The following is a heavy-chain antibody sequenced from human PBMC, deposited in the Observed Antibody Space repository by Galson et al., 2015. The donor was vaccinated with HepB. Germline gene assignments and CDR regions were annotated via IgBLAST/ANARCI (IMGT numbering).Heavy chain of an antibody. D-gene: IGHD3-16*02. CDR3: ARDPRAVLRLGELSLNWFDP. V-gene: IGHV3-30-3*01. CDR2: ISYDGSNK. Sequence: SLRLSCAASGFTFSSYAMHWVRQAPGKGLEWVAVISYDGSNKYYADSVKGRFTISRDNSKNTLYLQMNSLRAEDTAVYYCARDPRAVLRLGELSLNWFDPWGQGTLVTVSS. J-gene: IGHJ5*02. CDR1: GFTFSSYA.